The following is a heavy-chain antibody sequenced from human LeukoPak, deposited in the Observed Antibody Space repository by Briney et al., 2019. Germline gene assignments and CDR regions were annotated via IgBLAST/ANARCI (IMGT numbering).Heavy chain of an antibody. Sequence: PSETLSLTCTVSGGSISSYYWSWIRQPPGEGLEWIGYIYYSGSTNYNPSLKSRVTMSVDTSKNQFSQRLTSVTAADTAVYYCARHDYYYYYMDVWGKGTAVTVSS. CDR1: GGSISSYY. J-gene: IGHJ6*03. CDR2: IYYSGST. CDR3: ARHDYYYYYMDV. V-gene: IGHV4-59*08.